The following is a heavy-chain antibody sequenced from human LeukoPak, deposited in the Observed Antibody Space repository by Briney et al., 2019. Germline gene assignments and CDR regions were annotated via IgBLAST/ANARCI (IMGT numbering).Heavy chain of an antibody. Sequence: SETLSLTCTVSGGSISSYYWSWIRQPPGKGLEWIGYIYYSGSTNYNPSLKSRVTISVDTSKNQFSLKLSSVTAADTAVYFCARLLWFGETHYYMDVWGKGTTVTISS. CDR3: ARLLWFGETHYYMDV. CDR2: IYYSGST. J-gene: IGHJ6*03. D-gene: IGHD3-10*01. CDR1: GGSISSYY. V-gene: IGHV4-59*01.